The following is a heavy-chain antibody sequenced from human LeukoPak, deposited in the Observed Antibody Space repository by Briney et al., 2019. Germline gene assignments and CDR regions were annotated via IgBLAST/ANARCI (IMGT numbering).Heavy chain of an antibody. CDR2: IYYSGST. V-gene: IGHV4-39*07. D-gene: IGHD3-22*01. J-gene: IGHJ5*02. Sequence: PSETLSLTCIVSGVSVSSSSYYWGWVRQPPGKGLEWIGNIYYSGSTYYNPSLKSRVTISVDTSKNQFSLKLSSVTAADTAVYYCARVHYDSSGYYYVYWFDPWGQGTLVTVSS. CDR1: GVSVSSSSYY. CDR3: ARVHYDSSGYYYVYWFDP.